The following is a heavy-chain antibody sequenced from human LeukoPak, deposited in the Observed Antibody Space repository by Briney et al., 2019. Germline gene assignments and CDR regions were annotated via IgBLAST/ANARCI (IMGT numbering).Heavy chain of an antibody. CDR2: IYPGDSDT. D-gene: IGHD3-22*01. Sequence: PGESLKISCKGSGYSFTSYWIGWVRQMPGKGLEWMGIIYPGDSDTRYSPSFQGQVTISADKSISTAYLQWSSLKASDTAMYYCARRQFSPSGYYDSSGYPAGPLYYYYYMDVWGKGTTVTVSS. CDR3: ARRQFSPSGYYDSSGYPAGPLYYYYYMDV. J-gene: IGHJ6*03. V-gene: IGHV5-51*01. CDR1: GYSFTSYW.